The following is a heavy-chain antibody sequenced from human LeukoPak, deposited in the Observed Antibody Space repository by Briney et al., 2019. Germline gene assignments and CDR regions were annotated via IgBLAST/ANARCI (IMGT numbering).Heavy chain of an antibody. CDR3: ARLGFRYSTRYFDS. D-gene: IGHD1-26*01. CDR1: GYTFTGYY. Sequence: ASVKVSCKASGYTFTGYYMHWVRQAPGQGLEWMGWINPNSGGTNYAQKFQGRVTMTRDTSISTAYMELRSLRSDDTAVYYCARLGFRYSTRYFDSWGQGTLVTVSS. J-gene: IGHJ4*02. CDR2: INPNSGGT. V-gene: IGHV1-2*02.